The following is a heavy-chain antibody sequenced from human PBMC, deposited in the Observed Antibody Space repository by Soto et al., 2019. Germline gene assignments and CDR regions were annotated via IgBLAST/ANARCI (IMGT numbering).Heavy chain of an antibody. V-gene: IGHV3-23*01. Sequence: PGGSLRLSCAASGFTFSNYPMSLRRQSPGKGLEVVSGISGSGENPYYAYSVKGRVTISRDNYMNMLYLQMNSLRAEDTAVYYCAKDRRITMVRGVLRAFDSWGQGNLVTVSS. CDR3: AKDRRITMVRGVLRAFDS. D-gene: IGHD3-10*01. J-gene: IGHJ4*01. CDR1: GFTFSNYP. CDR2: ISGSGENP.